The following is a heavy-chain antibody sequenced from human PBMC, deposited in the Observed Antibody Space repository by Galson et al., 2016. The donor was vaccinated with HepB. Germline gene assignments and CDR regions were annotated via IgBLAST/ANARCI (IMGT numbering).Heavy chain of an antibody. D-gene: IGHD1-26*01. J-gene: IGHJ3*02. CDR1: GFIFSNYE. V-gene: IGHV3-53*01. CDR2: LYSDGKT. CDR3: ARDGGYAGSYSVGDAFDI. Sequence: SLRLSCAASGFIFSNYEMNWVRQAPGKGLEWVSILYSDGKTFYADSVKGRFTTSRDNSKKTLNLQMNRLRAEDTAIYYCARDGGYAGSYSVGDAFDIWGQGTMVTVSS.